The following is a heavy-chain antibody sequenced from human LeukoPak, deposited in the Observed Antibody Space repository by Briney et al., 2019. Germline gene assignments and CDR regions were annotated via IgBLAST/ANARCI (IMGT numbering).Heavy chain of an antibody. J-gene: IGHJ4*02. CDR2: ISFNGGST. Sequence: PGGSLRLSCAASGFTFSSYAMHWVRQAPGKGLEFVSAISFNGGSTNYADSVKGRFTISRDNSRNALYLQMSSLRVEDTAVYYCVKHSSYYYGSGNYFHYWGQGTLVTVSS. CDR1: GFTFSSYA. V-gene: IGHV3-64D*09. CDR3: VKHSSYYYGSGNYFHY. D-gene: IGHD3-10*01.